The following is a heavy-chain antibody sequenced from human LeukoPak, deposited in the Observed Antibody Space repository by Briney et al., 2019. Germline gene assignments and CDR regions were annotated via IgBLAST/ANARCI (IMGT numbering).Heavy chain of an antibody. Sequence: SETLSLTCAVSGGSISSGTYYWGWIRQPPGEGLEWIGSIYYSGSTYYNPSLKSRVTISVDTSKNQFSLRLSSVTAADTAVYYCAKSTYYYDTFVNAFDIWGQGTMVTVSS. V-gene: IGHV4-39*07. D-gene: IGHD3-22*01. J-gene: IGHJ3*02. CDR2: IYYSGST. CDR3: AKSTYYYDTFVNAFDI. CDR1: GGSISSGTYY.